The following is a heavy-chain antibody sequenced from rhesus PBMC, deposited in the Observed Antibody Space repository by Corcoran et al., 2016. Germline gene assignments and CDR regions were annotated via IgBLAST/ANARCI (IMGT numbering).Heavy chain of an antibody. CDR2: VDPEDGEA. Sequence: EVQLVQSGAEVKKPGASVKISCKASGYTFTALSMPWVRQAPGKGLEWMGRVDPEDGEADYAQKFQDRVTMTRDTSTSTAYMELSSLRSEDTAVYYCARDASDYWGQGVLVTVSS. V-gene: IGHV1-111*01. CDR1: GYTFTALS. CDR3: ARDASDY. J-gene: IGHJ4*01.